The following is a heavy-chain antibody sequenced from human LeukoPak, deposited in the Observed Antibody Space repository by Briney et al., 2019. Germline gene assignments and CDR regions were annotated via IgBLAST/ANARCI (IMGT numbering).Heavy chain of an antibody. D-gene: IGHD4-17*01. CDR3: ARVEWSDYHFDY. CDR2: IYYSGST. J-gene: IGHJ4*02. Sequence: PSETLSLTCTVSGGSISSSSYYWGWIRQPPGKGLEWIGSIYYSGSTYYNPSLKSRVTISVDTSKNQFSLKLSSVTAADTAVYYCARVEWSDYHFDYWGQGTLVTVSS. V-gene: IGHV4-39*07. CDR1: GGSISSSSYY.